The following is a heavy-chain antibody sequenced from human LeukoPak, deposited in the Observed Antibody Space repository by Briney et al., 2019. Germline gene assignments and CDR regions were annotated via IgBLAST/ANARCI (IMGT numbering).Heavy chain of an antibody. CDR1: VFRLSIDF. J-gene: IGHJ4*02. V-gene: IGHV3-53*01. D-gene: IGHD1-26*01. CDR3: STAPAWDLLYYN. CDR2: VYKSDT. Sequence: GGSLRLSCAPSVFRLSIDFISWVRPALGKGQDWVSFVYKSDTYYADSAKGRFTISSDNSKNTLYLQMDNLRAEDTAVYYCSTAPAWDLLYYNWGQGTLVTVPS.